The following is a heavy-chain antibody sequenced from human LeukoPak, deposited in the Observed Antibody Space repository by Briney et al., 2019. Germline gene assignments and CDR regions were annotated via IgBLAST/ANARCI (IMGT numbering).Heavy chain of an antibody. CDR2: ISSTSTYI. J-gene: IGHJ4*02. V-gene: IGHV3-21*01. CDR3: IVLAVTGTFGFDC. Sequence: GGSLRLSCAASGFTFSSYTMNWVRQAPGKGLEWVSSISSTSTYIYYADSVKGRFTISRDNAKNSLYLQMNSLRAEDTAVYYCIVLAVTGTFGFDCWGQGTLVTVSS. D-gene: IGHD6-19*01. CDR1: GFTFSSYT.